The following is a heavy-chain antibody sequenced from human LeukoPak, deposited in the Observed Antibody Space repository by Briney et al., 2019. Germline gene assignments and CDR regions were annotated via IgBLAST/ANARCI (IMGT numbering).Heavy chain of an antibody. V-gene: IGHV3-30*03. Sequence: GGSLRLSCAASGFTFSSYGLHWVRQAPGKGLEWVAAMLYDGSNKYYADSVKGRFTISRDTSKNTLYLQMNSLRAEDTAVYYCARKYCSSTSCLFDYWGQGTLVTVSS. CDR3: ARKYCSSTSCLFDY. J-gene: IGHJ4*02. D-gene: IGHD2-2*01. CDR1: GFTFSSYG. CDR2: MLYDGSNK.